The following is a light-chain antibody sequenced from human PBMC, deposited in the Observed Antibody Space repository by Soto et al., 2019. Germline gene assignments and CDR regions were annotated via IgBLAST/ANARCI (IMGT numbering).Light chain of an antibody. CDR2: DAS. CDR3: QQRNMWPPIT. J-gene: IGKJ5*01. V-gene: IGKV3-11*01. Sequence: EIVLTQSPVTLSLSPGERATLSCRASQSVRTYLAWYQVKPGQAPRLLIYDASSRASGVPARFSGSGSGTDFTLTISSLEPEDFAVYYCQQRNMWPPITFGQGTRLES. CDR1: QSVRTY.